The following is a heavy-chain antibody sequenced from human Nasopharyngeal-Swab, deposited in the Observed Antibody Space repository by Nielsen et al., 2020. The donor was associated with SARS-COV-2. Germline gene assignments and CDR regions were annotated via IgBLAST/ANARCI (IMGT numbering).Heavy chain of an antibody. D-gene: IGHD5-12*01. CDR2: ISGSDHTT. CDR3: AKDRDSGDDSDDYYHNYGMDV. CDR1: GFTFRSYA. J-gene: IGHJ6*02. V-gene: IGHV3-23*01. Sequence: GESLKISCAASGFTFRSYAISWVRQAPGKGLEWVSVISGSDHTTYYADSVKGRFTISRDNSKNTVNLQMNSLRVEDTAIYYCAKDRDSGDDSDDYYHNYGMDVWGQGTTVTVFS.